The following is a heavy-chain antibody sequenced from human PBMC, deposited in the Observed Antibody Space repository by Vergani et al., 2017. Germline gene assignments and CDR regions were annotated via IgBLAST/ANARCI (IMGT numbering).Heavy chain of an antibody. CDR3: AKIYSGYSSSRFDY. Sequence: VQLLESGGGVVQPGGSLRLSCAASGFTFSSYGMHWVRQAPGKGLEWVAVISYDGSNKYYADSVKGRFTISRDNSKNTLYLQMNSLRAEDTAVYYCAKIYSGYSSSRFDYWGQGTLVTVSS. V-gene: IGHV3-30*18. D-gene: IGHD5-12*01. CDR1: GFTFSSYG. J-gene: IGHJ4*02. CDR2: ISYDGSNK.